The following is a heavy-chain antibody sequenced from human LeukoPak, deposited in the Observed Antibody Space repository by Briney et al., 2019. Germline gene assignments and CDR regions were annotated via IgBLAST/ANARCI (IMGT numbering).Heavy chain of an antibody. CDR2: INWNGGST. CDR1: GFTFSSYG. CDR3: ARDHRGSGSYPTPFDY. V-gene: IGHV3-20*04. D-gene: IGHD3-10*01. Sequence: GGSLRLSCAASGFTFSSYGMSWVRQAPGKGLEWVSGINWNGGSTGYADSVKGRFTISRDNAKNSLYLQMNSLRAEDTALYYCARDHRGSGSYPTPFDYWGQGTLVTVSS. J-gene: IGHJ4*02.